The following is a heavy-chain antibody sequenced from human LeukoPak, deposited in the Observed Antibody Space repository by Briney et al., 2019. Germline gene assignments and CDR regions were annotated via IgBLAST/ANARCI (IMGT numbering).Heavy chain of an antibody. CDR3: ASGGGGGVPSSWYFDL. V-gene: IGHV6-1*01. D-gene: IGHD1-1*01. J-gene: IGHJ2*01. CDR1: GDSVSSNSAA. CDR2: TYYRSKWYN. Sequence: SQTLSLTCALSGDSVSSNSAAWNWIRQSPSRGLEWLGRTYYRSKWYNDYAVSVKSRITINPDISKNQFSLQLNSVTPEDTAVYYCASGGGGGVPSSWYFDLWGRGTLVTVSS.